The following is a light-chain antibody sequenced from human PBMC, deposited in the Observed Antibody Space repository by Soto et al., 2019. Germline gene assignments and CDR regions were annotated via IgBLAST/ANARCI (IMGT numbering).Light chain of an antibody. J-gene: IGKJ5*01. V-gene: IGKV1-39*01. CDR2: AAS. CDR1: QTIMTY. Sequence: DIQMTQSPSSLSASVGDEVTITCRASQTIMTYLNWYQLKPGKAPKLLIYAASTLQSGVPSRFSGSGSGTDFTLTISSLQPEDFATYFCQQLNSYPITFGQGTRLEIK. CDR3: QQLNSYPIT.